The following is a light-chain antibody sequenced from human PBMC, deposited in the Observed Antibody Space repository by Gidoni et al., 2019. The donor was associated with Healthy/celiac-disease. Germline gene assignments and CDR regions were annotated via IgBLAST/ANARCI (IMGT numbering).Light chain of an antibody. Sequence: HSVLTQPPSASATPGQRVTISCSGSSSNIGSNYVYWYQQPPGTAPKLLLYRNNQRPSGVPDRFSGSKSGTSASLAISGLRSEDAADYYCAAWDDSLSGPVFGGGTKLTVL. CDR1: SSNIGSNY. J-gene: IGLJ2*01. CDR2: RNN. V-gene: IGLV1-47*01. CDR3: AAWDDSLSGPV.